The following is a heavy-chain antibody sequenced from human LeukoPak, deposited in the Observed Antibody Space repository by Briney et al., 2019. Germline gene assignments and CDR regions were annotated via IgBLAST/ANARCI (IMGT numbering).Heavy chain of an antibody. Sequence: GSLRLSCAASGFTFSSYAMSWVRQAPGKGLEWVSVIYSGGSTYYADSVKGRFTISRDNSKNTLYLQMNSLRAEDTAVYYCARVTQYYYDSSGFDYWGQGTLVTVSS. CDR3: ARVTQYYYDSSGFDY. CDR2: IYSGGST. D-gene: IGHD3-22*01. CDR1: GFTFSSYA. J-gene: IGHJ4*02. V-gene: IGHV3-66*01.